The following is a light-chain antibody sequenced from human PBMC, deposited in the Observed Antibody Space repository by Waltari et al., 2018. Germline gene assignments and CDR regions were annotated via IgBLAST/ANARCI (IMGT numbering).Light chain of an antibody. CDR1: QSIISY. CDR3: QQSYSTLT. V-gene: IGKV1-39*01. Sequence: DIQMTQSPSSLSASVGDRVTITCRASQSIISYLNWYQQKPGKAPKHLIYAASSLQSGVPSRFSGSGSGTDFTLTISSLQPEDFATYYCQQSYSTLTFGGGTKVEIK. CDR2: AAS. J-gene: IGKJ4*01.